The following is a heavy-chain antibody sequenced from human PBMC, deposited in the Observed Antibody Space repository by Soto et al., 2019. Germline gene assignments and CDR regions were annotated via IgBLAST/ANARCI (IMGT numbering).Heavy chain of an antibody. CDR3: ARGRNLGYCSSTSCYPPHYYYYYMDV. V-gene: IGHV4-34*01. J-gene: IGHJ6*03. CDR2: INHSGST. D-gene: IGHD2-2*01. CDR1: GGSFSGYY. Sequence: SETLSLTCAVYGGSFSGYYWSWIRQPPGKGLEWIGEINHSGSTNYNPSLKSRVTISVDTSKNQFSLKLSSVTAADTAVYYCARGRNLGYCSSTSCYPPHYYYYYMDVWGKGTTVTVSS.